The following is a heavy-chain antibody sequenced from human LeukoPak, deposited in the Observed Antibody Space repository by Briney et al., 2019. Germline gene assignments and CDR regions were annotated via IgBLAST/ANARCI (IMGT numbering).Heavy chain of an antibody. CDR1: GYTFTSYG. J-gene: IGHJ3*02. CDR2: ISAYNGNT. D-gene: IGHD3-10*01. V-gene: IGHV1-18*01. Sequence: GASVKVSCKASGYTFTSYGISWVRQAPGQGLEWMGWISAYNGNTNYAQKFQGRVTMTRNTSISTAYMELSSLRSEDTAVYYCARWVRGARVRDAFDIWGQGTMVTVSS. CDR3: ARWVRGARVRDAFDI.